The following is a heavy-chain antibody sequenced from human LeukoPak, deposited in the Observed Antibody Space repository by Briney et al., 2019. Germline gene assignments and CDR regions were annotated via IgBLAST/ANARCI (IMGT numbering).Heavy chain of an antibody. Sequence: GGSLRLSCAASGFTFSSYGMHWVRQAPGKGLVWVSRINTDGSSTSYADSVKGRFTISRDNAKNTLYLQMNTLRAEDTAVYYCTKYYYDSSGYFYDAFDIWGQGTMVTVSS. D-gene: IGHD3-22*01. J-gene: IGHJ3*02. CDR2: INTDGSST. CDR1: GFTFSSYG. CDR3: TKYYYDSSGYFYDAFDI. V-gene: IGHV3-74*01.